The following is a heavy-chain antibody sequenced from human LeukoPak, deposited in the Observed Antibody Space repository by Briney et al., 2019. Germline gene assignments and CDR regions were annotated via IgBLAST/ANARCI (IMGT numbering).Heavy chain of an antibody. CDR1: GFTFSSYA. V-gene: IGHV3-23*01. D-gene: IGHD6-25*01. Sequence: GGSLSLSCAASGFTFSSYAMSRVRPAPGKGLEWVSANSGNAGSTYYADAVNGRFTISRDNSKNTLYLQMNSLRAEDTAVYYCAKDQSGVDPYGMDVWGQGTTVTVSS. CDR2: NSGNAGST. CDR3: AKDQSGVDPYGMDV. J-gene: IGHJ6*02.